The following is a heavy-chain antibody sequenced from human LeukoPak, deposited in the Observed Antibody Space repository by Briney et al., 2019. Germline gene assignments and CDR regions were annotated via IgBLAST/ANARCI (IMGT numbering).Heavy chain of an antibody. Sequence: SETLSLTCTVSGGSISSGDYYWSWIRQPPGKGLEWIGYIYYSGSTYYNPSLKSRVTISVDTSKNQFSLKLSSVTAADTAVYYCARWGRGNRDFDYWGQGTLVTVSS. CDR3: ARWGRGNRDFDY. J-gene: IGHJ4*02. D-gene: IGHD3-16*01. CDR2: IYYSGST. V-gene: IGHV4-30-4*01. CDR1: GGSISSGDYY.